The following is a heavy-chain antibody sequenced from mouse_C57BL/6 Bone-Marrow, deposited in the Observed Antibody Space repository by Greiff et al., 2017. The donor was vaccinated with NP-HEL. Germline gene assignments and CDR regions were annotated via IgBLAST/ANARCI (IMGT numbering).Heavy chain of an antibody. Sequence: EVQRVESGAELVRPGASVKLSCTASGFNIKDDYMHWVKQRPEQGLEWIGWIDPENGDTEYASKFPGKATITADTSSNTAYLQLSSLTSEDTAVYYCTTYYSNYDYAMDYWGQGTSVTVSS. D-gene: IGHD2-5*01. CDR2: IDPENGDT. CDR3: TTYYSNYDYAMDY. CDR1: GFNIKDDY. J-gene: IGHJ4*01. V-gene: IGHV14-4*01.